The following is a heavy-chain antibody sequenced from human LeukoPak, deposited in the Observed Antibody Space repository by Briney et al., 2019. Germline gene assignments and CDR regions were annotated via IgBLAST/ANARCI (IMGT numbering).Heavy chain of an antibody. J-gene: IGHJ3*01. CDR1: GHRFTNHW. Sequence: GESLKISCEVSGHRFTNHWIGWVRQMPGKGLEWMGIIYPGDSDTRYSPSFQGQVTISADKSISTAYLQWSSLKASDTAMYYCARQQQFCSGGNCYSLNAFDLWGQGTVVTVSS. CDR3: ARQQQFCSGGNCYSLNAFDL. CDR2: IYPGDSDT. D-gene: IGHD2-15*01. V-gene: IGHV5-51*01.